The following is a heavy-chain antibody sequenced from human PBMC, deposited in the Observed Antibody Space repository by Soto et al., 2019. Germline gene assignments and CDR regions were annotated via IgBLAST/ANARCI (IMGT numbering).Heavy chain of an antibody. CDR3: ARGTIRSGFDP. CDR2: IYYSGST. D-gene: IGHD3-9*01. V-gene: IGHV4-59*12. CDR1: GGTISSYY. Sequence: TESLSLTCAGSGGTISSYYLSWIRQPPGKGLEWIGYIYYSGSTNYNPSLKSRVTISVDTYKNQFSLKLSSVDAADTAVYYCARGTIRSGFDPWGQGTLVTVSS. J-gene: IGHJ5*02.